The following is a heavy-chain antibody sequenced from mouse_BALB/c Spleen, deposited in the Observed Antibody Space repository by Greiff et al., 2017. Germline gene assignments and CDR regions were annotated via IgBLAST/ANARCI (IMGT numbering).Heavy chain of an antibody. D-gene: IGHD3-3*01. CDR3: TRGDEAWFAY. CDR2: INPSNGGT. V-gene: IGHV1S81*02. J-gene: IGHJ3*01. Sequence: VQLHQSGAELVKPGASVKLSCKASGYTFTSYYMYWVKQRPGQGLEWIGEINPSNGGTNFNEKFKSKATLTVDKSSSTAYMQLSSLTSEDSAVYYCTRGDEAWFAYWGQGTLVTVSA. CDR1: GYTFTSYY.